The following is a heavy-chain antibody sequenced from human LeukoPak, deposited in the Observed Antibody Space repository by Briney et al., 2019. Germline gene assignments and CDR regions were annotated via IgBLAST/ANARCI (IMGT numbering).Heavy chain of an antibody. Sequence: KTSETLSLTCTVSGGSISSYYWSWIRQPPGKGLEWIGYIYYSGSTNYNPSLKSRVTISVDTSKNQFSLKLSSVTAADTAVYYCARTTYYDFWSGYYSPGVLLDYWGQGTLVTVSS. CDR2: IYYSGST. J-gene: IGHJ4*02. CDR3: ARTTYYDFWSGYYSPGVLLDY. V-gene: IGHV4-59*01. CDR1: GGSISSYY. D-gene: IGHD3-3*01.